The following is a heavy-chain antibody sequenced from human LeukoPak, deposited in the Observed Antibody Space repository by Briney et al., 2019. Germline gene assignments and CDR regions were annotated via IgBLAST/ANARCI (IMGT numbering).Heavy chain of an antibody. D-gene: IGHD3-10*01. J-gene: IGHJ3*01. CDR2: ISTHNGDA. Sequence: ASVKVSCKSSGYTFIDYGISWVRQAPGQGLEWMGWISTHNGDATYAQSLQGRVNMTMDTSAKTVYMELGSLRFDDMAVYYCARDLFLWFGQSYDAFDVWGQGTVVTVSS. V-gene: IGHV1-18*03. CDR1: GYTFIDYG. CDR3: ARDLFLWFGQSYDAFDV.